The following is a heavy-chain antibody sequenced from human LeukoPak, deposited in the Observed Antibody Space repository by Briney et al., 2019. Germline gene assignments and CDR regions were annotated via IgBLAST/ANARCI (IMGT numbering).Heavy chain of an antibody. Sequence: GGSLRLSCAASGFTFSSYWMSWVRQAPGKGLEWVANIKQDGSEKYYMDSVKGRFTISRDNAKNSLYLQMNSLRAEDTAVYYCARGDILTGSAYYFDYWGQGTLVTVSS. CDR2: IKQDGSEK. V-gene: IGHV3-7*01. D-gene: IGHD3-9*01. J-gene: IGHJ4*02. CDR3: ARGDILTGSAYYFDY. CDR1: GFTFSSYW.